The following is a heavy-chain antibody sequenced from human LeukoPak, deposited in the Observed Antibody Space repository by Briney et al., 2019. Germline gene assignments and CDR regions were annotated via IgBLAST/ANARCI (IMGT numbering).Heavy chain of an antibody. D-gene: IGHD3-22*01. V-gene: IGHV1-69*04. Sequence: SVKVSCKASGGTFSSYAISWVRQAPGQGLEWMGRIIPILGIANYAQKFQGRVTITADKSTSTAYMELSSLRSEDTAVYYCARDDSSGYYPDWFDPWGQGTLVTVSS. CDR1: GGTFSSYA. CDR2: IIPILGIA. J-gene: IGHJ5*02. CDR3: ARDDSSGYYPDWFDP.